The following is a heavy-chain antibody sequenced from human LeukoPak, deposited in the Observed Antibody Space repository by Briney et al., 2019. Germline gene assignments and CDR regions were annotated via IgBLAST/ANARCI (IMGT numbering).Heavy chain of an antibody. CDR2: IIPILGIA. D-gene: IGHD3-10*01. CDR3: ARGNTMVQGVIAYDY. V-gene: IGHV1-69*04. CDR1: GGTFSSYA. Sequence: SVKVSCKASGGTFSSYAISWVRQAPGQGLEWMGRIIPILGIANYAQKFQGRVTITADKSTSTAYMELSGLRSEDTAVYYCARGNTMVQGVIAYDYWGQGTLVTVSS. J-gene: IGHJ4*02.